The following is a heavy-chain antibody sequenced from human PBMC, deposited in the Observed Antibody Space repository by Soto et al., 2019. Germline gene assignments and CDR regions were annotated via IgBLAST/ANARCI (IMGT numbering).Heavy chain of an antibody. CDR1: GFSLNTRGVG. CDR2: IYWDNDK. CDR3: AHNNYYGSGSVY. Sequence: KESVPTLVKPTQTLTLTCAFSGFSLNTRGVGVGWVRQPPGKALEWLALIYWDNDKRYSPSLKSRLAITKDTPKNHVVLLMTDMDPVDTATYYCAHNNYYGSGSVYWGEGTLVTVSS. D-gene: IGHD3-10*01. V-gene: IGHV2-5*02. J-gene: IGHJ4*02.